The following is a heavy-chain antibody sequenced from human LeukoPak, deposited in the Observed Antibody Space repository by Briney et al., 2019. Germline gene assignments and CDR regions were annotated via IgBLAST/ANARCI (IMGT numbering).Heavy chain of an antibody. CDR3: ARGVKWELLPFDY. D-gene: IGHD1-26*01. CDR1: GFTFSSYA. V-gene: IGHV3-30-3*01. CDR2: ISYDGSNK. Sequence: PGRSLRLSCAASGFTFSSYAMHWVRQAPGKGLEWVAVISYDGSNKYYADSVKGRFTISRDNSKNTLYLQMNSLRAEDTAVYYCARGVKWELLPFDYWGQGTLVTVSS. J-gene: IGHJ4*02.